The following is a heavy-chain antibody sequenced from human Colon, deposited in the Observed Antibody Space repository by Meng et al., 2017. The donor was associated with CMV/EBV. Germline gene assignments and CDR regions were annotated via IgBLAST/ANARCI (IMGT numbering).Heavy chain of an antibody. CDR2: ISSSGMSV. CDR1: GFSFNYYE. CDR3: ARDVFRGEAFDI. Sequence: CGSLRLSCAASGFSFNYYEMNWVRQAPGKGLEWISYISSSGMSVQYAESVKGRFTISRDNAKNSLYLQMNGLRAEDTAVYYCARDVFRGEAFDIWGQGTMVTVSS. D-gene: IGHD3-3*01. J-gene: IGHJ3*02. V-gene: IGHV3-48*03.